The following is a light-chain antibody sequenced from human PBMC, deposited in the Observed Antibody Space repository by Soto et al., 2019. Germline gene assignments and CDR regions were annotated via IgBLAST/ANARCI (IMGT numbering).Light chain of an antibody. Sequence: QSALTQPASVSGSPGQSITISCTGTSSDVGGFNYVCWFQQHPGKAPKVMIYDVINRPSGVSDRFSGSKSGNTASLTISGLQPEDEADYYCSSYTRSSTLVFGTGTKLTVL. CDR2: DVI. CDR3: SSYTRSSTLV. J-gene: IGLJ1*01. V-gene: IGLV2-14*03. CDR1: SSDVGGFNY.